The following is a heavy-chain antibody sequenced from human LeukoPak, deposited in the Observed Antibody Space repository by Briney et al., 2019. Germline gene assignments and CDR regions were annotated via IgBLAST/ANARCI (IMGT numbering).Heavy chain of an antibody. CDR1: GFTFSSYA. J-gene: IGHJ4*02. V-gene: IGHV3-23*01. CDR2: ISGSGGST. Sequence: PGGSLRLSCAASGFTFSSYAMSWVRQVPGKGLEWVSAISGSGGSTYYADSVKGRFTISRDNSKNTLYLQMNSLRAEDTAVYYCARRSGIAVAGAFDYWGQGTLVTVSA. D-gene: IGHD6-19*01. CDR3: ARRSGIAVAGAFDY.